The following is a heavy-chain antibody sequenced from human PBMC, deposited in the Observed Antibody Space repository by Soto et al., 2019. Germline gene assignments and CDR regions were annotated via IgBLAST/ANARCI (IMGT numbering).Heavy chain of an antibody. J-gene: IGHJ4*02. D-gene: IGHD2-15*01. CDR1: GGTFSTYA. Sequence: QVHLVQSGAEVKKPGSSVKVSCKASGGTFSTYAISWVRQAPGQGLEWMGGVIPIFGTANYAQKFQGRVTITADGSTSTAHMELSSLRSEDTAVYFCATERRPKSSWRGPFEYWGQGTLVTVSS. CDR2: VIPIFGTA. V-gene: IGHV1-69*01. CDR3: ATERRPKSSWRGPFEY.